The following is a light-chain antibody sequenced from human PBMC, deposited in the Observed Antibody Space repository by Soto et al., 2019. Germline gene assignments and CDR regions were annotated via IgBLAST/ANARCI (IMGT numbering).Light chain of an antibody. Sequence: EIVMTQPPATLSVSPGERATLSCRASQTVGSYLAWYQQKPGQAPRLLIYGASTRATGIPARFSGSGSGTEFTLTISSLQSEDFAVYYCHQYDNWPPWTFGQGTKVEIK. CDR1: QTVGSY. V-gene: IGKV3-15*01. CDR3: HQYDNWPPWT. J-gene: IGKJ1*01. CDR2: GAS.